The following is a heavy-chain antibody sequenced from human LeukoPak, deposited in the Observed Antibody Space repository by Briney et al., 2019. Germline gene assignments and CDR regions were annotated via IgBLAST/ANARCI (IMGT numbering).Heavy chain of an antibody. CDR1: GFTFSSYS. V-gene: IGHV3-48*01. J-gene: IGHJ4*02. CDR3: ARSRSGYYEDY. D-gene: IGHD3-22*01. CDR2: ISGSSSTI. Sequence: PGGSLRLSCAASGFTFSSYSMNWVRQAPGKGLEWVSYISGSSSTIYYADSVKGRFTISRDNAKNSLYLQMNSLRAEDTAVYYCARSRSGYYEDYWGQGTLVTVSS.